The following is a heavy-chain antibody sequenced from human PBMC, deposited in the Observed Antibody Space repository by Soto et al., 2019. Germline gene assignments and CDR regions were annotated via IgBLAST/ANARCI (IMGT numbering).Heavy chain of an antibody. CDR3: ARGRRWFRGVLKNYYYYGMDV. J-gene: IGHJ6*02. CDR1: GGSFSGYY. D-gene: IGHD3-10*01. V-gene: IGHV4-34*01. Sequence: SETLSLTCAVYGGSFSGYYWSWIRQPPGKGLEWIGEINHSGSTNYNPSLKSRVTISVDTSKNQFSLKLSSVTAADTAVYYCARGRRWFRGVLKNYYYYGMDVWGQGTTATVSS. CDR2: INHSGST.